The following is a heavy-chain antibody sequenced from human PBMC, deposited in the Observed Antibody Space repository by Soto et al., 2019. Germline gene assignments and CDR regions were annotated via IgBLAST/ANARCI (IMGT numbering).Heavy chain of an antibody. V-gene: IGHV3-23*01. Sequence: EVQLLESGGGLVQPGGSLRLSCVASGFTFSSYAMTWVRQAPGKGLEWVSALSSSGGSTYYADSVKGRFTISRDNSKNTLYLQMNSLRAEDTAVYYCAKHPPIEYRSLGYGMDVWGQGTTVTVSS. CDR3: AKHPPIEYRSLGYGMDV. D-gene: IGHD6-6*01. CDR1: GFTFSSYA. J-gene: IGHJ6*02. CDR2: LSSSGGST.